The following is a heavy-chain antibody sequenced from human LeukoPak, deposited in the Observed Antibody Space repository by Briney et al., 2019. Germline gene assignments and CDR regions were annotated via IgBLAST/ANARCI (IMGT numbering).Heavy chain of an antibody. CDR3: ARDKRTYDFWSGYSTGGWFDP. V-gene: IGHV3-74*01. J-gene: IGHJ5*02. Sequence: GGSLRLSCVAFGFTFDNYGMHWVRQPPGKGLEWVSRINSDGSSTSYADSVKGRFTISRDNAKNTLYLQMNSLRAEDTAVYYCARDKRTYDFWSGYSTGGWFDPWGQGTLVTVSS. CDR2: INSDGSST. D-gene: IGHD3-3*01. CDR1: GFTFDNYG.